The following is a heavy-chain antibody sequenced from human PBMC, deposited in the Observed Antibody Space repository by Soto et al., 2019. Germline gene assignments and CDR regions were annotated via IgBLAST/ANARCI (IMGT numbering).Heavy chain of an antibody. CDR1: GFTFSDYA. J-gene: IGHJ2*01. CDR3: ARDARIRTDWYFDL. CDR2: ISYDGSGT. V-gene: IGHV3-30-3*01. D-gene: IGHD2-21*02. Sequence: QVQLVESGGGVVQPGRSLRLSCVGSGFTFSDYAIHWVRQAPGKGLDWVAAISYDGSGTYYADSVKGRFTISRDNSKNTLYLQMNSLRVEDTAVYYCARDARIRTDWYFDLWGRGTLVTVSS.